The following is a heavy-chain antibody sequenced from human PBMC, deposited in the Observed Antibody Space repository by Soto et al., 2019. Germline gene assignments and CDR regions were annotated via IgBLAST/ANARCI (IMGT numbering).Heavy chain of an antibody. CDR1: GASITQYY. V-gene: IGHV4-59*01. CDR2: VCSTGST. CDR3: ARSDGRY. J-gene: IGHJ4*02. Sequence: PSETLSLTCTVSGASITQYYWNWIRQSPGKGLEWIVSVCSTGSTGYNPSLTSRVTISVDTSKNQFSLKLSSVTAADTAVYYCARSDGRYWGQGTLVTVSS.